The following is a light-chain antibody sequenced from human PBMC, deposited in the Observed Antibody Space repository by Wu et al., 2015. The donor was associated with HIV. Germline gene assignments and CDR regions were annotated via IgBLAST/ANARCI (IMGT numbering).Light chain of an antibody. CDR3: QQYVASGYS. CDR2: GAS. CDR1: EDLASNY. J-gene: IGKJ2*03. Sequence: EIVLTQSPGTLSLSPGERATLSCRASEDLASNYLAWYQQKPGQPPRLLIYGASSRATGIPDRFSGGGSGTDFTLTISRLEPEDFAVYFCQQYVASGYSFGQGTKLEIK. V-gene: IGKV3-20*01.